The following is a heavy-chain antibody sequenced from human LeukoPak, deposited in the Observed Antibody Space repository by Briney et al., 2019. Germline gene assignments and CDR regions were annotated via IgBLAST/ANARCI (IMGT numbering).Heavy chain of an antibody. J-gene: IGHJ6*02. D-gene: IGHD2-15*01. V-gene: IGHV1-18*01. CDR1: GYTFTSYG. CDR2: ISAYNGNT. CDR3: AREGGYCSGGSCYVGYYYYYGMDV. Sequence: GASVKVSCKASGYTFTSYGISWVRQAPGQGLERMGWISAYNGNTNYAQKLQGRVTMTTDTSTSTAYMELRSLRSDDTAVYYCAREGGYCSGGSCYVGYYYYYGMDVWGQGTTVTVSS.